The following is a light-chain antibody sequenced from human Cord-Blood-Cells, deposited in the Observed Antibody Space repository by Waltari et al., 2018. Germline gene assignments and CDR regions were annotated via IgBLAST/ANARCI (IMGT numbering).Light chain of an antibody. CDR1: SRTVGGYNY. CDR3: SSYTSSSTVV. Sequence: QSALTQPASVSASPGQSITISCTGTSRTVGGYNYVPWYQQHPGKAPKLMIYDVSNRPSGVSNRFSGSKSGNTASLTISGLQAEDEADYYCSSYTSSSTVVFGGGTKLTVL. V-gene: IGLV2-14*01. J-gene: IGLJ2*01. CDR2: DVS.